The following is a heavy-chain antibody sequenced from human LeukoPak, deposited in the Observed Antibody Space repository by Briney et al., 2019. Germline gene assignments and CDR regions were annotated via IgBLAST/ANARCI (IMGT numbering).Heavy chain of an antibody. CDR3: AKGGGGGLDY. Sequence: GGSLRLSCAASGFTFSDYAMHWVRQAPGKGLEWVPGIRWNSGSMGYADSVKGRFTISRDNAKNSLYLQMNSLRAEDMALYYCAKGGGGGLDYWGQGTLVTVSS. V-gene: IGHV3-9*03. J-gene: IGHJ4*02. CDR1: GFTFSDYA. D-gene: IGHD3-16*01. CDR2: IRWNSGSM.